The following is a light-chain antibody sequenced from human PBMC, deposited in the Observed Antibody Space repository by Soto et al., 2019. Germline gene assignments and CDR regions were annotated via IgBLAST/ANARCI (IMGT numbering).Light chain of an antibody. CDR1: QSISSW. J-gene: IGKJ4*01. V-gene: IGKV1-5*01. Sequence: DIQMTQSPSTLSASVGDRVTITCRASQSISSWLAWYQQKPGNAPNLLIYGPSGLESGVPARFSGSGSGTEFTLSISSLQPDDFATYYCQHYITFPHTFGGGTKVEIK. CDR3: QHYITFPHT. CDR2: GPS.